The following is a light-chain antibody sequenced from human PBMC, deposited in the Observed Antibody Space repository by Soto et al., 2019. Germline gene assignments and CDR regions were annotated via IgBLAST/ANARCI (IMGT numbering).Light chain of an antibody. CDR3: QQSYNTTWT. V-gene: IGKV3-15*01. CDR2: GAS. J-gene: IGKJ1*01. CDR1: QSVSSN. Sequence: EIVMTQSPATLSVSPGDIATLCCRASQSVSSNLAWYQQKPGQAPRLLIYGASTRATGIPARFSGSGSGTEFTLTISSLQSEDVATYSCQQSYNTTWTLGQGTKVDIK.